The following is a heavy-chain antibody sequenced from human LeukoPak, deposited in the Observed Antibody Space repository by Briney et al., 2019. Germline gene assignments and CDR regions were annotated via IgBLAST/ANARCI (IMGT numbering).Heavy chain of an antibody. D-gene: IGHD3-10*01. CDR2: INHSGST. V-gene: IGHV4-34*01. Sequence: PSETLSLTCAVYGGSFSGYYWSWIRQPPGKGLVWIGEINHSGSTNYNTSLKSRVTISVDTSKNQFSLKLSAVAAADTAVYYCARGPRGGGLDYWGQGTLVTVSS. CDR1: GGSFSGYY. J-gene: IGHJ4*02. CDR3: ARGPRGGGLDY.